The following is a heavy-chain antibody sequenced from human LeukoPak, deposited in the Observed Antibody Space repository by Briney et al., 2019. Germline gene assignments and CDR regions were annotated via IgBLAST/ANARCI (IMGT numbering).Heavy chain of an antibody. D-gene: IGHD3-10*01. V-gene: IGHV1-69*13. CDR2: IIPIFGTA. Sequence: ASVKVSCKASGGTFTSYAISWVRQAPGQGLEWRGGIIPIFGTANYAQKFQGRVTITADESTSTAYMKLSSLRSEDTAVYYCARSPYGSGSYHWFDPWGQGTLVTVSS. CDR3: ARSPYGSGSYHWFDP. J-gene: IGHJ5*02. CDR1: GGTFTSYA.